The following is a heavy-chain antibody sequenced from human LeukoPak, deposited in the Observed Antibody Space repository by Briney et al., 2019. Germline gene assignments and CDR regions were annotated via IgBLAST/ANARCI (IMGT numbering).Heavy chain of an antibody. V-gene: IGHV4-30-2*01. D-gene: IGHD5-12*01. J-gene: IGHJ3*02. CDR2: IYHSGST. CDR1: GGSISSGGYY. Sequence: SETLSLTCTVSGGSISSGGYYWSWIRQPPGKGLEWIGYIYHSGSTDYNPSLKSRVTISIDVSKNQFSLKLRSVTAADTAMYYCARDVFVASDAFDIWGHGTMVSVSS. CDR3: ARDVFVASDAFDI.